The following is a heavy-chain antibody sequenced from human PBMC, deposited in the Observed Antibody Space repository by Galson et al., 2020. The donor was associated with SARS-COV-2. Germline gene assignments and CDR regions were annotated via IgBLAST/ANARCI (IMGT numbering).Heavy chain of an antibody. Sequence: KIGESLKISCAASGFTFSSYSMNWVRQAPGKGLEWVSSISSSSSYIYYADSVKGRFTISRDNAKNSLYLQMNSLRAEDTAVYYCARDMNPQPEYYFDYWGQGTLVTVSS. CDR1: GFTFSSYS. D-gene: IGHD3-16*01. CDR3: ARDMNPQPEYYFDY. V-gene: IGHV3-21*01. J-gene: IGHJ4*02. CDR2: ISSSSSYI.